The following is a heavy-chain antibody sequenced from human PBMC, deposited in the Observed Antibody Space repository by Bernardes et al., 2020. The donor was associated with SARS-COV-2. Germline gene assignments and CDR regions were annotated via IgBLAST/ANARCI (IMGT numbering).Heavy chain of an antibody. CDR2: IIPNVGTA. CDR3: ARKSYYYDSSGDPGAFDI. D-gene: IGHD3-22*01. CDR1: GSTFSSYS. V-gene: IGHV1-69*13. J-gene: IGHJ3*02. Sequence: SVKASCKASGSTFSSYSISWVRQDPGQGLEWMGGIIPNVGTANYAQKFQGRVTITADESTSTAYMELSSLRSEDTAVYYCARKSYYYDSSGDPGAFDIWGQGTLVTVSS.